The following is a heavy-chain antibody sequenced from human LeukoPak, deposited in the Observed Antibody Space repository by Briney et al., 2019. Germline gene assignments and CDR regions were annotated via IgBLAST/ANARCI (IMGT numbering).Heavy chain of an antibody. J-gene: IGHJ3*02. V-gene: IGHV3-7*01. Sequence: GGSLRLSCAASGFTFSSYWMSWVRQAPGKGLEWVANIKQDASEKYYVDSVKGRFTISRDNAKNSLYLQMNSLRAEDTAVYYCARSEGYCSGGSCYVDAFDIWGQGTMVTVSS. D-gene: IGHD2-15*01. CDR2: IKQDASEK. CDR1: GFTFSSYW. CDR3: ARSEGYCSGGSCYVDAFDI.